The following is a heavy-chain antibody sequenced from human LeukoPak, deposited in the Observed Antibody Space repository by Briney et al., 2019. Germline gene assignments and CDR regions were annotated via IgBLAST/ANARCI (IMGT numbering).Heavy chain of an antibody. J-gene: IGHJ4*02. D-gene: IGHD5-18*01. CDR3: AKDSRYGYRWDYDY. Sequence: GGTLRLSCAASGFTFSSYGMSWVRQAPGKGLEWVSTISGSGATTYYADSVNGRFTISRDNSKNTLYLQMNSLRAEDTAVYYCAKDSRYGYRWDYDYWGQGTPVTVSS. CDR2: ISGSGATT. V-gene: IGHV3-23*01. CDR1: GFTFSSYG.